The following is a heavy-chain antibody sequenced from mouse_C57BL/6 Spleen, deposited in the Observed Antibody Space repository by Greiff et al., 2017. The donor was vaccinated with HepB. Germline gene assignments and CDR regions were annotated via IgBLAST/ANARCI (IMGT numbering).Heavy chain of an antibody. Sequence: VQLQQSGTVLARPGASVKMSCKTSGYTFTSYWMHWVKQRPGQALEWIGAIYPGNSDNSYNQKLKGKAKLTAVTSASTAYMERSSLTNEDSAVYYGTRPYYYGSGYGGWYFDVWGTGTTVTVSS. J-gene: IGHJ1*03. CDR3: TRPYYYGSGYGGWYFDV. V-gene: IGHV1-5*01. D-gene: IGHD1-1*01. CDR1: GYTFTSYW. CDR2: IYPGNSDN.